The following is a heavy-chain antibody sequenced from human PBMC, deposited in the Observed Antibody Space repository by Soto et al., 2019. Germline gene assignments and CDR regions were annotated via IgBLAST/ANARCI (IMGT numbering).Heavy chain of an antibody. CDR2: IDTDGGGT. J-gene: IGHJ4*02. V-gene: IGHV3-74*01. D-gene: IGHD4-17*01. Sequence: EVQLVESGGGLVQPGRSLRVSCAASGLTFRSQRIHWVRQAPGKGLEWVSRIDTDGGGTSYADSVKGRFTISTDNAENTVYLQMNGLRVEDTAVYYCATVFDVWGQGTLVTVSS. CDR1: GLTFRSQR. CDR3: ATVFDV.